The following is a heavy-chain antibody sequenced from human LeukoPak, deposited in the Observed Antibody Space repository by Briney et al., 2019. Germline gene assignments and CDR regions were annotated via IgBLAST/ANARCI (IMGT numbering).Heavy chain of an antibody. Sequence: ASVKVSCKASGYTFTSYGISWVRQAPGQGLEWMGWISAYNGNTNYAQKLQGRVTMTTDTSTSTAYMELRSLRSDDTAVYYCARVFLFSMIVVPYYFDYWGQGTLVTVSS. V-gene: IGHV1-18*01. D-gene: IGHD3-22*01. J-gene: IGHJ4*02. CDR2: ISAYNGNT. CDR1: GYTFTSYG. CDR3: ARVFLFSMIVVPYYFDY.